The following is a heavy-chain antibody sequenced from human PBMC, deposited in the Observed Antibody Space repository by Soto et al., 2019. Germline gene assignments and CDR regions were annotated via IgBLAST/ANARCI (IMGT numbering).Heavy chain of an antibody. CDR2: ISGSGGST. CDR3: AKDPTAAVGYYYYGMDV. CDR1: GFTFSSYA. J-gene: IGHJ6*02. Sequence: GGSLRLSCAASGFTFSSYAMSWVRQAPGKGLEWVSAISGSGGSTYYADSVKGRFTISRDNSKNTLYLQMNSLRAEDTAVYYCAKDPTAAVGYYYYGMDVWGQGTTVTVSS. V-gene: IGHV3-23*01.